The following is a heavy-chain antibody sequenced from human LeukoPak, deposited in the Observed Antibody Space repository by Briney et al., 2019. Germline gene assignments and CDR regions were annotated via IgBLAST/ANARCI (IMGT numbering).Heavy chain of an antibody. V-gene: IGHV3-53*01. J-gene: IGHJ4*02. CDR1: GFTVSSNY. CDR2: IYSGGST. Sequence: PGGSLRLSCAASGFTVSSNYMSWVRQAPGKGLEWVSVIYSGGSTYYADSVKGRFTISRDNSKNTLYLQMNSLRAEDTAVYYCAKGFDGYDSGGIDYWGQGTLVTVSS. D-gene: IGHD5-12*01. CDR3: AKGFDGYDSGGIDY.